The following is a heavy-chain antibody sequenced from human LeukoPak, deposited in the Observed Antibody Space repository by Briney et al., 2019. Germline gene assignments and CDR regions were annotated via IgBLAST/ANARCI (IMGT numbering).Heavy chain of an antibody. V-gene: IGHV3-7*01. D-gene: IGHD3-22*01. CDR2: IKQDGSEK. CDR3: ARNYDSSGYYYYYYYYYMDV. J-gene: IGHJ6*03. CDR1: GFTFSSYA. Sequence: GGSLRLSCAASGFTFSSYAMSWVRQAPGKGLEWVANIKQDGSEKYYVDSVKGRFTISRDNAKNSLYLQVNSLRVEDTAVYYCARNYDSSGYYYYYYYYYMDVWGKGTTVTVSS.